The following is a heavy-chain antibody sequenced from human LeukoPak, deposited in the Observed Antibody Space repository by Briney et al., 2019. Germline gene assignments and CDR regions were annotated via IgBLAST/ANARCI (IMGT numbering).Heavy chain of an antibody. CDR3: GRVEEWEPQPSDY. D-gene: IGHD1-26*01. Sequence: ASVKVSCKASGYTFTSYGISWVRQAPGQGLEWMGWISGYNGNTNYAQKFQGRVTMTTDTSTSTAYMELRSLRSNDTAVYYCGRVEEWEPQPSDYWGQGTLVTVSS. J-gene: IGHJ4*02. V-gene: IGHV1-18*01. CDR1: GYTFTSYG. CDR2: ISGYNGNT.